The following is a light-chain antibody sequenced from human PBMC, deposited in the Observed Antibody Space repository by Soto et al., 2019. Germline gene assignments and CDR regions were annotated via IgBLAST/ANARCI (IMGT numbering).Light chain of an antibody. Sequence: EIVLTQSPGTLSLSPGERATLSCRASQSVTSSYLAWYQQNPGQAPRLLIYGASSRATGIPDRFSGSGSGTDFTLTISRLEPEDCAVSYCQQYGSSPRFGQGTKVEIK. V-gene: IGKV3-20*01. J-gene: IGKJ1*01. CDR1: QSVTSSY. CDR3: QQYGSSPR. CDR2: GAS.